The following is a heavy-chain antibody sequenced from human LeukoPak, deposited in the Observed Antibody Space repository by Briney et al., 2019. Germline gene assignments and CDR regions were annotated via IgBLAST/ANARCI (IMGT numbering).Heavy chain of an antibody. CDR1: GGSISSSSYY. V-gene: IGHV4-61*01. Sequence: SETLSLTCTVSGGSISSSSYYWGWIRQPPGKGLEWIGYIYYSGSTNYNPSLKSRVTISVDTSKNQFSLKLSSVTAADTAVYYCARDHPDDAFDIWGQGTMVTVSS. J-gene: IGHJ3*02. CDR2: IYYSGST. CDR3: ARDHPDDAFDI.